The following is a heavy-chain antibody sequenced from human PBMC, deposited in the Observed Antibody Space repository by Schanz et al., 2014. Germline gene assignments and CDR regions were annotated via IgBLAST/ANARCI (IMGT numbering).Heavy chain of an antibody. Sequence: QVQLVESGGGVVQPGRSLRLSCAASGFTFSSYGMHWVRQAPGKGLEWVAIIWYDGSNKYYADSVKGRFTISRDNAKNTLYLQMNSLTAEDTAVYYCARGVRIDYWGQGTLXTVSS. D-gene: IGHD3-3*01. CDR2: IWYDGSNK. CDR1: GFTFSSYG. J-gene: IGHJ4*02. CDR3: ARGVRIDY. V-gene: IGHV3-33*03.